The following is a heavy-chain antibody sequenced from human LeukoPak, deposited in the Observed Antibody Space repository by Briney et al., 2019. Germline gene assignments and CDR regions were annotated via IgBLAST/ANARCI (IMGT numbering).Heavy chain of an antibody. Sequence: GASAKVSCKASGNTFTAYYIHWVRQAPGQGLEWMGRINPNSGGTDYAQNFRGRVTLTRDTSVSTAYMDLTRLRSDDTAVYYCASDQAGSVNSFDPWGQGTLVTVSS. CDR2: INPNSGGT. CDR1: GNTFTAYY. CDR3: ASDQAGSVNSFDP. V-gene: IGHV1-2*06. J-gene: IGHJ5*02.